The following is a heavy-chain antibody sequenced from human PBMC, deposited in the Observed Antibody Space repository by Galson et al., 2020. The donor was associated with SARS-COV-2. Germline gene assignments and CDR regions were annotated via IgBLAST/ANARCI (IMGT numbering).Heavy chain of an antibody. V-gene: IGHV4-39*07. J-gene: IGHJ3*02. CDR1: GGSISSSSYY. Sequence: SETLSLTCTVSGGSISSSSYYWGWIRQPPGKGLEWIGSIYYSGSTYYNPSLKSRVTISVDTSKNQFSLKLSSVTAADTAVYYCARAPQWELCGCSAFDIWGQGTMVTVSS. D-gene: IGHD1-26*01. CDR2: IYYSGST. CDR3: ARAPQWELCGCSAFDI.